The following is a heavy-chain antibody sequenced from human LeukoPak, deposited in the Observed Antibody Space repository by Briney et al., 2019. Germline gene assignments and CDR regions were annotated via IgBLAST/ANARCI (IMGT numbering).Heavy chain of an antibody. J-gene: IGHJ4*02. CDR2: IWYDGSNK. CDR1: GFTFNTYA. D-gene: IGHD2-8*01. Sequence: GKSLRLSCAASGFTFNTYAIHWVRQAPGKGLEWVAVIWYDGSNKYYADSVRGRFTISRDNSKNTLYLQMNSLRAEDTAVYYCAKDWKGYCTNGVCYAGSSWYYFDYWGQGALVTVSS. V-gene: IGHV3-33*06. CDR3: AKDWKGYCTNGVCYAGSSWYYFDY.